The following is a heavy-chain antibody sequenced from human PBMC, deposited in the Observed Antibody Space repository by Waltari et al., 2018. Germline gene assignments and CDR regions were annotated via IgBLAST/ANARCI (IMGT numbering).Heavy chain of an antibody. J-gene: IGHJ5*02. CDR3: ARTYSGDYEFWFDP. CDR1: GGSVSSINYT. Sequence: QLQLQESGPGLVKSSATLSLTCDVSGGSVSSINYTWGWLRQTPGKGLEWIASIYYSGNTYYNPSLKSRVTISVDTSKNQFSLRLSSVTAADTAVYYCARTYSGDYEFWFDPWGQGTLVTVSS. CDR2: IYYSGNT. D-gene: IGHD1-26*01. V-gene: IGHV4-39*01.